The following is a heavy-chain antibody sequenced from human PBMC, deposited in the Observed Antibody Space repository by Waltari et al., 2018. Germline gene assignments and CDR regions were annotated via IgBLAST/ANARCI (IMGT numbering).Heavy chain of an antibody. CDR3: ARGPHRNRLEVKNNNYGMDV. CDR2: INHSGST. D-gene: IGHD2-21*01. J-gene: IGHJ6*02. CDR1: GGSFSGYY. V-gene: IGHV4-34*01. Sequence: QVQLQQWGAGLLKPSETLSLTCAVYGGSFSGYYWKWILQPPGKGLEWIGEINHSGSTNYNPSLKSRVTTSVDTSKKQVSLKLSSVTAADTAVYYCARGPHRNRLEVKNNNYGMDVWGQGTTVTVSS.